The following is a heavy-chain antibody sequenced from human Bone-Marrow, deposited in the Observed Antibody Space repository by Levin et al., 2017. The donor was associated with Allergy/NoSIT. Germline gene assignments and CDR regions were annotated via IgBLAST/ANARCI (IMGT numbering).Heavy chain of an antibody. V-gene: IGHV3-74*01. D-gene: IGHD6-25*01. Sequence: PGGSLRLSCAASGFTFSSYWMHWVRQGPGKGLVWVSRINGYESSTSYADSVKGRFTISRDNAKNTLYLQMNSLGAEDTAVYYCVRAPEQRPFDYWGQGALVTVSS. CDR3: VRAPEQRPFDY. J-gene: IGHJ4*02. CDR2: INGYESST. CDR1: GFTFSSYW.